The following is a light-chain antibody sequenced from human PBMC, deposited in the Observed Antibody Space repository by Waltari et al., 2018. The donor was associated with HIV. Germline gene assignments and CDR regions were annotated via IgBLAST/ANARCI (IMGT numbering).Light chain of an antibody. CDR3: QQCSGSCT. CDR1: QAINNY. V-gene: IGKV1-9*01. Sequence: DIQLTQSPSFLSASVGDRVTITCRASQAINNYLAWYQQKPGKAPKLLIYATSTLQSGVPSRFSGSGSGTEFSLTVSSLQPEDFATYYCQQCSGSCTFGQGTKFQIK. CDR2: ATS. J-gene: IGKJ2*02.